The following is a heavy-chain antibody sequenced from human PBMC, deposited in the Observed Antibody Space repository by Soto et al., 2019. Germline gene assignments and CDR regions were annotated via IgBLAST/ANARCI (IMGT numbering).Heavy chain of an antibody. D-gene: IGHD3-10*01. CDR1: GFTFNNYA. Sequence: EVQLLESGGGLVQPGGSLRLSCAASGFTFNNYAMTWVRKAPGKGLEWVSAISGGGDTTSYADSVKGRFTVSRDGSKNTLYLQMSSLRAEDTALYYCAKGRGGSGSRTPRVDFWGQGTLVTVSS. CDR2: ISGGGDTT. V-gene: IGHV3-23*01. J-gene: IGHJ4*02. CDR3: AKGRGGSGSRTPRVDF.